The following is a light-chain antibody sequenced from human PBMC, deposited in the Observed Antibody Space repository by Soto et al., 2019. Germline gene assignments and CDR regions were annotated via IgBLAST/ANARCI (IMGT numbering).Light chain of an antibody. CDR3: QQYNNWFSIT. J-gene: IGKJ5*01. V-gene: IGKV3-15*01. Sequence: EIVMTQSPATLSVSPGERAILSCRASQSVSSKLAWYQQKPGQAPRLLIYGASTRATGIPARFSGSGSGTEFTLTISSLQSEDFVVYYCQQYNNWFSITFGQGTRLEIK. CDR2: GAS. CDR1: QSVSSK.